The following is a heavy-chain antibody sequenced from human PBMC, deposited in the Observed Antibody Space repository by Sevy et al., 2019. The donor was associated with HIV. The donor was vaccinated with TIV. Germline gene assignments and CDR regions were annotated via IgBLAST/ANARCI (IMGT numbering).Heavy chain of an antibody. V-gene: IGHV1-18*01. CDR3: XXXXXXXXXXXGAGFDY. CDR1: GYTFTSYS. CDR2: ISVYNGNT. J-gene: IGHJ4*02. Sequence: ASVKVSCKASGYTFTSYSITWVRQAPGQGLEWMGWISVYNGNTNYAQKLQGRVTMTTDTSTSTAYMELRSLRSDDTXXXXXXXXXXXXXXXXGAGFDYWGQGTLVTVSS.